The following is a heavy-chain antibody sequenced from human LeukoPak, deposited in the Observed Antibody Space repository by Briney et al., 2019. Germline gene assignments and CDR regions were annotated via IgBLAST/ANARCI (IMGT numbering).Heavy chain of an antibody. J-gene: IGHJ3*02. CDR2: INTNTGNP. D-gene: IGHD2-15*01. Sequence: ASVKVSCKASGYTFTSYAMNWVRQAPGQGLEWMGWINTNTGNPTYAQGFTGRFVFSLDTSVSTAYLQISSLKAEDTAVYYCAREAQFFGGSGPLGAFDIWGQGTMVTVS. CDR3: AREAQFFGGSGPLGAFDI. CDR1: GYTFTSYA. V-gene: IGHV7-4-1*02.